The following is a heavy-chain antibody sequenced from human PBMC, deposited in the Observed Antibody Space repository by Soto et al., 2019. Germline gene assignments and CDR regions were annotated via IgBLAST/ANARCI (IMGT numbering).Heavy chain of an antibody. J-gene: IGHJ4*02. CDR1: GFTFSSYS. CDR2: ISSSSSYI. CDR3: ARNGMATIPYYFAY. Sequence: EVQLVESGGGLAQPGGSLRLSCAASGFTFSSYSMNWVRQAPGKGLEWVSSISSSSSYIYYADSVKGRFTISRDNAKNSLYLQMNSLRAEDTAVYYCARNGMATIPYYFAYWGQGTLVTVSS. D-gene: IGHD5-12*01. V-gene: IGHV3-21*01.